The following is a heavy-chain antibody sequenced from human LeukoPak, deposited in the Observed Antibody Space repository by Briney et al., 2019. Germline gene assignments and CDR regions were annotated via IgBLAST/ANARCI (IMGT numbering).Heavy chain of an antibody. CDR1: GGIFSSYA. CDR3: AAETPDYGGVYFDY. CDR2: IIPIFGTA. V-gene: IGHV1-69*05. Sequence: ASVKVSCKASGGIFSSYAISWVRQAPGQGLEWMGGIIPIFGTANYAQKFQGRVTITTDESTSTAYMELSSLRSEDTAVYYCAAETPDYGGVYFDYWGQGTLVTVSS. D-gene: IGHD4-23*01. J-gene: IGHJ4*02.